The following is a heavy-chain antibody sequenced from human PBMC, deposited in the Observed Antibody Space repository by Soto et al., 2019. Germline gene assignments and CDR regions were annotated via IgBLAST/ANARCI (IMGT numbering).Heavy chain of an antibody. J-gene: IGHJ3*02. Sequence: SLRLSCAASGFTFSSYSMNWVRQAPGKGLEWVSSISSSSSYIYYADSVKGRFTISRDNAKNSLYLQMNSLRAEDTAVYYCARETKPIYYGSARGDAFDIWGQGTMVTVSS. CDR2: ISSSSSYI. CDR3: ARETKPIYYGSARGDAFDI. V-gene: IGHV3-21*01. CDR1: GFTFSSYS. D-gene: IGHD3-10*01.